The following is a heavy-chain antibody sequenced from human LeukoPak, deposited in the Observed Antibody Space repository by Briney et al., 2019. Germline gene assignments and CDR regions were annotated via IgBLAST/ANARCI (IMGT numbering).Heavy chain of an antibody. D-gene: IGHD3-10*01. CDR2: INHSGST. CDR1: GGSFSGYY. V-gene: IGHV4-34*01. Sequence: PSETLSLTCAVYGGSFSGYYWSWIRQPPGKGLEWIGEINHSGSTNYNPSLKSRVTISVDTSKNQFSLKLSSVTAADTAVYYCARLKSGSGSYYDYWGQGTLVTVSS. J-gene: IGHJ4*02. CDR3: ARLKSGSGSYYDY.